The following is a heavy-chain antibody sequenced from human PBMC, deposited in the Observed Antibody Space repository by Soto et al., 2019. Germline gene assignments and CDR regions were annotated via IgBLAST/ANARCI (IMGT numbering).Heavy chain of an antibody. D-gene: IGHD1-20*01. CDR3: VKTSSAGYNWNPQYYNGLDV. CDR1: GFTFSTYV. V-gene: IGHV3-64D*06. CDR2: LSHNGGST. J-gene: IGHJ6*02. Sequence: VGSLRLSCSASGFTFSTYVMHWVRQAPGKGLEYVSALSHNGGSTYYADSVKGRFTISRDNSKNTLHLQVTSLRAEDTAVYYCVKTSSAGYNWNPQYYNGLDVWGQGTTVTVSS.